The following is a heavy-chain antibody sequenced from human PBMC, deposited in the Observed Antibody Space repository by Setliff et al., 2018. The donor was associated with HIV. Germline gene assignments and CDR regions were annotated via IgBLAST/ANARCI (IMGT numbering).Heavy chain of an antibody. V-gene: IGHV3-7*03. CDR3: AKGASLVPRRPHFCYFDY. CDR2: IKQDGSST. Sequence: GGSLRLSCVASGLPFYNYWMTWLRRAPGRGLEWVANIKQDGSSTYYADSVKGRFTISRDNSKNTLYLQMNRLRADDTAIYYCAKGASLVPRRPHFCYFDYWGQGALVTVSS. J-gene: IGHJ4*02. D-gene: IGHD3-16*02. CDR1: GLPFYNYW.